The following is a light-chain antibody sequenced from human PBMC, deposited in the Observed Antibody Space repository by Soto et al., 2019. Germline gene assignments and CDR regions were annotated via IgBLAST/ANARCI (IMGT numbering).Light chain of an antibody. CDR1: QSVSSN. Sequence: EIVTTQSPATLSVSPGERATLSCRASQSVSSNLAWYQQKPGQAPRLLLYGESTRATGIPARFSGSGSGTEFTLTISSLQSEDFAVYYCQQYSNWPRTFGQGTKVEIK. V-gene: IGKV3-15*01. CDR3: QQYSNWPRT. J-gene: IGKJ1*01. CDR2: GES.